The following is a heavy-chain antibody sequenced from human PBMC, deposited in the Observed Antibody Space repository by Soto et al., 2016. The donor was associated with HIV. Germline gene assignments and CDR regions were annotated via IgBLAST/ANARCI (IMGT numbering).Heavy chain of an antibody. D-gene: IGHD1-26*01. V-gene: IGHV1-18*01. Sequence: QVQLVQSGAEVKKPGASVKVSCKASGYTFTRSGISWVRQAPGEGLEWMGWISAYNGNTNYAQKLQGRVTVTTDTSTSTAYMELRSLRSDDTAVYYCAREWNSGSYHYMDVWGKGTTVTVSS. CDR1: GYTFTRSG. CDR3: AREWNSGSYHYMDV. J-gene: IGHJ6*03. CDR2: ISAYNGNT.